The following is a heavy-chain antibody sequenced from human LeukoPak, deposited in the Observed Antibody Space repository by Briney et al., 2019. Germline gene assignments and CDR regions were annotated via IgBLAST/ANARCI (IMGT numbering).Heavy chain of an antibody. V-gene: IGHV4-30-2*01. J-gene: IGHJ4*02. Sequence: SSETLSHTCAVSGGSISSGGYSWSWIRQPPGKGLEWIGYIYHSGSTYYNPSLKSRVTISVDRSKNQFSLKLSSVTAADTAVYYCARSSSWYRGVDYWGQGTLVTVSS. CDR3: ARSSSWYRGVDY. CDR1: GGSISSGGYS. D-gene: IGHD6-13*01. CDR2: IYHSGST.